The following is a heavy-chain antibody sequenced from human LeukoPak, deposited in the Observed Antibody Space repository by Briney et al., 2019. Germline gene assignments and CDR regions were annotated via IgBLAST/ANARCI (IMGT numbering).Heavy chain of an antibody. CDR3: ARDEGTTEYYFDY. D-gene: IGHD4-17*01. Sequence: GGSLRLSCAASGFTFSTYTMNWVRQAPGKGPEWVSSISSSSTYTYYADSVKGRFTISRDNAKNSLYLHLNSLRPEDTAVYYCARDEGTTEYYFDYWGQGTLVTVSS. J-gene: IGHJ4*02. CDR1: GFTFSTYT. V-gene: IGHV3-21*01. CDR2: ISSSSTYT.